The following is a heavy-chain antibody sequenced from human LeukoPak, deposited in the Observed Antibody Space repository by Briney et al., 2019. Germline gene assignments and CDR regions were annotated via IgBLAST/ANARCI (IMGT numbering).Heavy chain of an antibody. V-gene: IGHV4-39*07. D-gene: IGHD6-19*01. CDR3: ARWGSSSSGRHYYYYYMDV. Sequence: PSETLSLTRSVSGGAISSSDDYWGFVRQTPGKGLEWMGSIYYTGSSHYNPALRSRATISVDTSKNQFSLKLSSVTAADTAVYYCARWGSSSSGRHYYYYYMDVWGKGTTVTVSS. CDR1: GGAISSSDDY. J-gene: IGHJ6*03. CDR2: IYYTGSS.